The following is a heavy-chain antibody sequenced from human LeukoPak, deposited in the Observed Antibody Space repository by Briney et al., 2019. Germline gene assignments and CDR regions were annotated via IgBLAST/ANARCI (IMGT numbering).Heavy chain of an antibody. D-gene: IGHD1-26*01. V-gene: IGHV3-30-3*01. CDR1: GFTFSSYA. J-gene: IGHJ4*02. CDR3: ARDLKVGAQKAFDY. CDR2: ISYDGSNK. Sequence: GGSLRLSCAASGFTFSSYAMHWVRQAPGKGLEWVAVISYDGSNKYYADSVKGRFTISRDNAKNSLYLQMNSLRAEDTAVYYCARDLKVGAQKAFDYWGQGTLVTVSS.